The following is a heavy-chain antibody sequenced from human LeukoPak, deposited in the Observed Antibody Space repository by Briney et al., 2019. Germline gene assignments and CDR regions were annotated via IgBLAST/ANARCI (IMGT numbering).Heavy chain of an antibody. Sequence: SETRSPTSTVYAASISGYYWSWIRQPAGDALEWNGRIHTSGTTNYNPSLKSRVTMSVGTSKNQFSLKLNSVTAAETGVYYCARGSGGGSGNNYKDHYYGMDVWGQGTTVTVSS. D-gene: IGHD3-10*01. V-gene: IGHV4-4*07. J-gene: IGHJ6*02. CDR1: AASISGYY. CDR3: ARGSGGGSGNNYKDHYYGMDV. CDR2: IHTSGTT.